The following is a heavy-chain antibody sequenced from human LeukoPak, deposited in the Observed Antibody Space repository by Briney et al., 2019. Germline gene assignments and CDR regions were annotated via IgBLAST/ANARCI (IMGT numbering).Heavy chain of an antibody. CDR1: GIAFRNYA. D-gene: IGHD4-17*01. Sequence: GGSLRLSCVASGIAFRNYAMTWVRQAPGKGLEWVSSITGSGTTTRYADSVKGRFTISRDNSVGTLYLQLNSLSAEDTAVYYCGIDPNGDYIGAFDFWGQGTKVIASS. J-gene: IGHJ3*01. CDR3: GIDPNGDYIGAFDF. V-gene: IGHV3-23*01. CDR2: ITGSGTTT.